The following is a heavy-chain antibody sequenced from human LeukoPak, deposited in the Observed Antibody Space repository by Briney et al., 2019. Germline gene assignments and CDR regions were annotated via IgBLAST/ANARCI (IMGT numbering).Heavy chain of an antibody. CDR2: ISTSSSHI. CDR3: AKGDGYNQDAFDI. J-gene: IGHJ3*02. D-gene: IGHD5-24*01. Sequence: PGGSLRLSCAASGFTFSSYSMNWVRQAPGKGLEWVSSISTSSSHIYYADSVKGRFTISRDNAKNSLYLQMNSLRAEDTAVYYCAKGDGYNQDAFDIWGQGTMVTVSS. V-gene: IGHV3-21*01. CDR1: GFTFSSYS.